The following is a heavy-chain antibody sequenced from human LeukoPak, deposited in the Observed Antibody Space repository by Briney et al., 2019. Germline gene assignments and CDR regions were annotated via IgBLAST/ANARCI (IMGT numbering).Heavy chain of an antibody. CDR3: ARETWKPYDY. D-gene: IGHD1-1*01. CDR2: IKEDGSAK. J-gene: IGHJ4*02. V-gene: IGHV3-7*01. Sequence: GGSLRLSCAVSEFTFSVYSMSWVRQAPGKGLEWVAGIKEDGSAKYYADSVKGRFTISGDNAKSSLYLQMSSLRADDTAVYYCARETWKPYDYWGQGTLVTVSS. CDR1: EFTFSVYS.